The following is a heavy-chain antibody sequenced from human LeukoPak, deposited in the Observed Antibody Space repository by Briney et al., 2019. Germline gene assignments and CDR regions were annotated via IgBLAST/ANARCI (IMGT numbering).Heavy chain of an antibody. CDR1: GFTFSSYE. CDR3: ARDQFVGEMATIMGGYYYYCGMDV. CDR2: ISSSGSTI. Sequence: GGSLTLSCAASGFTFSSYEMNWVRQAPGKGLEWVSYISSSGSTIYYADSVKGRFTISRDNAKNSLYLQMNSLRAEDTAVYYCARDQFVGEMATIMGGYYYYCGMDVWGQGTTVTVSS. J-gene: IGHJ6*02. D-gene: IGHD5-24*01. V-gene: IGHV3-48*03.